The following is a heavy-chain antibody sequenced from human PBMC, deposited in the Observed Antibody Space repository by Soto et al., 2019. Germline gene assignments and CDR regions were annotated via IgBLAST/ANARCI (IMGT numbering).Heavy chain of an antibody. J-gene: IGHJ4*02. Sequence: GWCLRLSCAASDFDFCSYGIHLVRQAPGKGLEWVAASSYDGRETFYADSAKGRFTVSKEMSKNTAFLQMNALRHEDTAVYFCARDSGWPILNFDNWGQGTSVTVSS. CDR1: DFDFCSYG. D-gene: IGHD3-10*01. V-gene: IGHV3-30*03. CDR3: ARDSGWPILNFDN. CDR2: SSYDGRET.